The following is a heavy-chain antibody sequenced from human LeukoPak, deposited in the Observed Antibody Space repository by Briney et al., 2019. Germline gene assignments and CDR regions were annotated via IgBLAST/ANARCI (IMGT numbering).Heavy chain of an antibody. V-gene: IGHV3-7*01. CDR3: ARDRESESDSEGDY. Sequence: GGSLRLSCSASGFTFSRFWMSWVRQVPGKGLEYVALIKQGGSEIYHMDSVKGRFTISRDDATNSLYLQMNSLRVEDTALYYCARDRESESDSEGDYWGQGTLVTVSS. CDR2: IKQGGSEI. J-gene: IGHJ4*02. CDR1: GFTFSRFW. D-gene: IGHD4-11*01.